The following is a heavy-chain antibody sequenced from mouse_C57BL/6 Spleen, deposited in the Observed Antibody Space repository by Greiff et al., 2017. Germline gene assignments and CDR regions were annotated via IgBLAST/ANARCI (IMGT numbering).Heavy chain of an antibody. Sequence: VQRVESGPGLVQPSQSLSITCTVSGFSLTSYGVHWVRQSPGKGLEWLGVIWSGGSTDYNAAFISRLSISKDNSKSQVFFKMSRLQADDTDIYYCARDGAAQRAMDYWGQGTSVTVSS. J-gene: IGHJ4*01. V-gene: IGHV2-2*01. D-gene: IGHD3-2*02. CDR3: ARDGAAQRAMDY. CDR2: IWSGGST. CDR1: GFSLTSYG.